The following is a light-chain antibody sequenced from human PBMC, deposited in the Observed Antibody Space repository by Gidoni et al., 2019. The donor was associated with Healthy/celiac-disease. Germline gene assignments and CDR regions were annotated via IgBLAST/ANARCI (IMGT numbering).Light chain of an antibody. CDR3: QQYNSYLYT. Sequence: DIQITQSPSTLSASVGDRVTITCRASQSISSWLAWYQQKPGKAPKLLSYKASSLESGVPSRFSGSGSGTEFTLTISSLQPDDFATYYCQQYNSYLYTFGQGTKLEIK. CDR2: KAS. V-gene: IGKV1-5*03. J-gene: IGKJ2*01. CDR1: QSISSW.